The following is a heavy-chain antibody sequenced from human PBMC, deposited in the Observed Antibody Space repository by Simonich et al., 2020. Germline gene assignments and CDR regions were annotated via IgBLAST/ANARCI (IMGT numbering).Heavy chain of an antibody. Sequence: EVQLVESGGGLVKPGGSLRLSCAASGFTFSRYSWNWVRQAPGKGRGWGSSISSSSSYKYYADSVKGRFTISRDNAKNSLYLQMNSLRAEDTAVYYCARDVDTAMVFDYWGQGTLVTVSS. J-gene: IGHJ4*02. CDR2: ISSSSSYK. V-gene: IGHV3-21*01. CDR1: GFTFSRYS. D-gene: IGHD5-18*01. CDR3: ARDVDTAMVFDY.